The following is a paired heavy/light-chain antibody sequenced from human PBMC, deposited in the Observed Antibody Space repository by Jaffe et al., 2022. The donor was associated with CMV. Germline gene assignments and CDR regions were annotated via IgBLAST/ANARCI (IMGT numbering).Light chain of an antibody. J-gene: IGKJ4*01. CDR3: QQYGSSHLT. V-gene: IGKV3-20*01. CDR1: QSVSSSY. CDR2: GAS. Sequence: EIVLTQSPGTLSLSPGERATLSCRASQSVSSSYLAWYQQKPGQAPRLLIYGASSRATGIPDRFSGSGSGTDFTLTISRLEPEDFAVYYCQQYGSSHLTFGGGTKVEIK.
Heavy chain of an antibody. CDR3: AKALIGAPLSHYYYGMDV. CDR2: ISGSGGST. J-gene: IGHJ6*02. V-gene: IGHV3-23*01. Sequence: EVQLLESGGGLVQPGGSLRLSCAASGFTFSSYAMSWVRQAPGKGLEWVSAISGSGGSTYYADSVKGRFTISRDNSKNTLYLQMNSLRAEDTAVYYCAKALIGAPLSHYYYGMDVWGQGTTVTVSS. CDR1: GFTFSSYA.